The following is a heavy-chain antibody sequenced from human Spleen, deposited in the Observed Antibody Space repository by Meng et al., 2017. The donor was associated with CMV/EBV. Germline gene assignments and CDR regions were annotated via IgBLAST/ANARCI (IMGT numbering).Heavy chain of an antibody. D-gene: IGHD2-2*01. Sequence: SETLSLTCAVYGGSFSGYYWSWIRQPPGKGLEWIGEINHSGSTNYNPSLKSRVTISVDTSKNQFPLKLNSVTAADTAVYYCARGFPRSSTRIYYYYYYGMDVWGQGTTVTVSS. CDR1: GGSFSGYY. CDR2: INHSGST. V-gene: IGHV4-34*01. CDR3: ARGFPRSSTRIYYYYYYGMDV. J-gene: IGHJ6*02.